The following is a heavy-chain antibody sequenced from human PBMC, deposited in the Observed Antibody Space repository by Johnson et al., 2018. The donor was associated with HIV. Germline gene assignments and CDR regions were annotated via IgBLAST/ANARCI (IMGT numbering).Heavy chain of an antibody. Sequence: VQLVESGGGVVQPGRSLRLSCAASGLTFSKYDMNWVRQAPGKGLQWVAVTLYDGSNKYYADSVKGRFTISRDNSENTLYLQMNSLRAEATAVYYCARSVARGQWLANGYIWGQGTMVTVSS. CDR2: TLYDGSNK. J-gene: IGHJ3*02. V-gene: IGHV3-33*01. D-gene: IGHD6-19*01. CDR1: GLTFSKYD. CDR3: ARSVARGQWLANGYI.